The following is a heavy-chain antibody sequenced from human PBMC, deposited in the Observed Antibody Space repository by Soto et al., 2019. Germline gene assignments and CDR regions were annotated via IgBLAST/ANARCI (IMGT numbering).Heavy chain of an antibody. CDR2: ISAYNGNT. V-gene: IGHV1-18*01. CDR1: GYAFTSYG. Sequence: ASVKVSCKASGYAFTSYGISWVRQAPGQGLEWMGWISAYNGNTNYAQKLQGRVTMTTDTSTSTAYMELRSLRSDDTAVYYCAQSSSAAYGMDVWGQGTTVTVSS. D-gene: IGHD6-13*01. J-gene: IGHJ6*02. CDR3: AQSSSAAYGMDV.